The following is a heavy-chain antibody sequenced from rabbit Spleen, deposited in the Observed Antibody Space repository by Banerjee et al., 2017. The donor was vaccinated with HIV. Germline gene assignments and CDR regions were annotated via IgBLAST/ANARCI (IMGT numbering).Heavy chain of an antibody. CDR2: IVPIFGNT. D-gene: IGHD4-1*01. CDR3: VRDLDDVIGWNFGW. V-gene: IGHV1S7*01. Sequence: QLEESGGGLVQPGGSLKLSCKASRFDFSTYSMSWVRQAPGKGLEWIGYIVPIFGNTYYASWVNGRFTISSHNAQNTLYLQLSSLTVADTATYFCVRDLDDVIGWNFGWWGPGTLVT. CDR1: RFDFSTYS. J-gene: IGHJ6*01.